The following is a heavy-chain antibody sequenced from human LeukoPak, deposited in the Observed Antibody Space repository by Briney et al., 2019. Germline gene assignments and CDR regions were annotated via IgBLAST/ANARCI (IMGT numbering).Heavy chain of an antibody. V-gene: IGHV3-23*01. Sequence: GGSLRLSCAASGFTFSSYAMSWVRQAPGKGLEWVSAISGSGGSTYYADSVKGRFTISRDNSKNTLYLQMNSLRAEDTAVYYCARGGDGYNYDYYYGMDVWGQGTTVTVSS. CDR3: ARGGDGYNYDYYYGMDV. CDR2: ISGSGGST. J-gene: IGHJ6*02. CDR1: GFTFSSYA. D-gene: IGHD5-24*01.